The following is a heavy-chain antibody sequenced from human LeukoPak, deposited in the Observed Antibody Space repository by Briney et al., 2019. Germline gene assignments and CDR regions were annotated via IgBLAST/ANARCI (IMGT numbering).Heavy chain of an antibody. CDR1: GFTFSGYA. CDR2: ISGSGGST. D-gene: IGHD3-10*01. J-gene: IGHJ4*02. CDR3: AKDGTVLLWFGELLSSYIDY. V-gene: IGHV3-23*01. Sequence: PGGSLRLSCAASGFTFSGYAMSWVRQAPGKGLEWVSAISGSGGSTYYADSVKGRFTISRDNSKNTLYLQMNSLRAEDTAVYYCAKDGTVLLWFGELLSSYIDYWGQGTLVTVSS.